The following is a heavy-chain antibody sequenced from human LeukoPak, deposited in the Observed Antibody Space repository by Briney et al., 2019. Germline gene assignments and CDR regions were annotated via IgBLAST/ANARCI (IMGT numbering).Heavy chain of an antibody. J-gene: IGHJ5*02. Sequence: SETLSLTCTVVGDSMKSDHWSCIRQPPGKGLEWIGYIHNSGDTKYNPSLKSRVTISLNKSKRQFSLELSSVTAADTAVYYCASAKGAVAGNPLDSNFKNWFDPWGQGTLVTVSS. CDR1: GDSMKSDH. CDR3: ASAKGAVAGNPLDSNFKNWFDP. D-gene: IGHD6-19*01. V-gene: IGHV4-59*12. CDR2: IHNSGDT.